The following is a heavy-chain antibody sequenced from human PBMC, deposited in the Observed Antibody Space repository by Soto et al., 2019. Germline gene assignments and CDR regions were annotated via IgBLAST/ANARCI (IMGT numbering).Heavy chain of an antibody. CDR2: ISYDGSNK. CDR3: ARDRTWGSRSLDYYYYSSTDV. J-gene: IGHJ6*02. D-gene: IGHD3-10*01. Sequence: QVQLAESGGGVVQPGGSLRLSCAASGFTFSNYGMHWVRQAPGKGLELLAIISYDGSNKYYADSVKGRFTISRDNYENMFYLQMKSLRADETAVYYCARDRTWGSRSLDYYYYSSTDVWGQGPAVTASS. CDR1: GFTFSNYG. V-gene: IGHV3-30*03.